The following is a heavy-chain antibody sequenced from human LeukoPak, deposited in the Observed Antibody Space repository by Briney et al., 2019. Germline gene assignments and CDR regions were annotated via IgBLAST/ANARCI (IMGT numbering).Heavy chain of an antibody. V-gene: IGHV4-59*12. D-gene: IGHD4-17*01. Sequence: MSSETLSLTCTVSGGSISSYYWSWIRQPPGKGLEWIGYIYYSGSTNYNPSLKSRVTISVDRSKNQFSLKLSSVTAADTAVYYCASYGDPRDYWGQGTLVTVSS. J-gene: IGHJ4*02. CDR1: GGSISSYY. CDR3: ASYGDPRDY. CDR2: IYYSGST.